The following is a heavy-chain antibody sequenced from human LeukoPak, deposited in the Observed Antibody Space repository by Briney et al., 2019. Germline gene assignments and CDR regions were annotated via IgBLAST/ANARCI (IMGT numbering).Heavy chain of an antibody. CDR3: ASRSSIWSGYQDTLYYFDS. Sequence: SETLSLTCTVSGGSISSYYWSWSRQPPGKRLEWIGHIYYSGSTNYNPSLKSRVTISVDTSKNQFSLKLSSVTAADTAVYYCASRSSIWSGYQDTLYYFDSWGQGTLVTVSS. CDR2: IYYSGST. CDR1: GGSISSYY. J-gene: IGHJ4*02. D-gene: IGHD3-3*01. V-gene: IGHV4-59*01.